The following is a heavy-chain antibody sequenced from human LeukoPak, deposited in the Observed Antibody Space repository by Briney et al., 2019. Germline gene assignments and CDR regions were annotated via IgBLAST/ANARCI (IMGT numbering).Heavy chain of an antibody. CDR3: ARWNAVTTSIDY. Sequence: SETLSLTCSVSGDSITNNYWAWIRQPAGKGLEWIGRIYFSESTKYNPFLKSRVTMSVDTSKNQVSLTLTSTTAADTAVYYCARWNAVTTSIDYWGQGILVAVSS. J-gene: IGHJ4*02. D-gene: IGHD4-17*01. CDR1: GDSITNNY. V-gene: IGHV4-4*07. CDR2: IYFSEST.